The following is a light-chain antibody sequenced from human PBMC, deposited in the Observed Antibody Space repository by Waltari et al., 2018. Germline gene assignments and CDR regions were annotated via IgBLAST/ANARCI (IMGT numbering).Light chain of an antibody. CDR3: TSYTSSSTLV. V-gene: IGLV2-14*01. CDR2: DVS. CDR1: RSPVGGCTY. J-gene: IGLJ3*02. Sequence: QSALTQPASVSGSPGQSITIPCTGTRSPVGGCTYVSWYQQHPGRVPKLMIYDVSNRPSGVSNRFSGSKSGNTASLTISGLQAEDEADYYCTSYTSSSTLVFGGGTKLTVL.